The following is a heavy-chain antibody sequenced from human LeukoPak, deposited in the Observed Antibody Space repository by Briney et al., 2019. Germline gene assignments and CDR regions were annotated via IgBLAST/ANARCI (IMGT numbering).Heavy chain of an antibody. J-gene: IGHJ4*02. CDR3: ARWGGYCSSTSCYIDQRFGH. D-gene: IGHD2-2*02. V-gene: IGHV3-7*01. Sequence: GGSLRLSCAASGFTFSSYWMSWVRQAPGKGLEWVANIKQDGSEKYYVDSVKGRFTISRDNAKNSLYLQMNSLRAEDTAVYYCARWGGYCSSTSCYIDQRFGHWGQGTLVTVSS. CDR1: GFTFSSYW. CDR2: IKQDGSEK.